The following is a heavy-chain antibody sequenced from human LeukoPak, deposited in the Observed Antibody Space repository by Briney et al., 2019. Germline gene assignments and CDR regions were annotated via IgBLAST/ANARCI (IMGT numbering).Heavy chain of an antibody. CDR1: GGSFSGYY. CDR2: INHSGST. D-gene: IGHD6-19*01. Sequence: SGTLSLTCAVYGGSFSGYYWNWIRQPPGKGLGWIGEINHSGSTNYIPSLKSRVTISVDTSKNQFSLKLSSVTAADTAVYYCARDGAVAGTGGGLYWGQGTLVTVST. J-gene: IGHJ4*02. CDR3: ARDGAVAGTGGGLY. V-gene: IGHV4-34*01.